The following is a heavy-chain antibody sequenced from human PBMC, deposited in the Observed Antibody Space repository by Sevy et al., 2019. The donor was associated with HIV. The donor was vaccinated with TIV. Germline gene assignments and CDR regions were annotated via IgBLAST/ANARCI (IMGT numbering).Heavy chain of an antibody. CDR3: ASGITIFGVVTKNYYYYMDV. CDR1: GGTFSSYA. Sequence: ASVKVSCKASGGTFSSYAISWVRQAPGQGLEWMGGIIPIFGTANYAQKFQGIVTITADKSTSTAYMELSSLRSEDTAVYYCASGITIFGVVTKNYYYYMDVWGKGTTVTVSS. J-gene: IGHJ6*03. V-gene: IGHV1-69*06. CDR2: IIPIFGTA. D-gene: IGHD3-3*01.